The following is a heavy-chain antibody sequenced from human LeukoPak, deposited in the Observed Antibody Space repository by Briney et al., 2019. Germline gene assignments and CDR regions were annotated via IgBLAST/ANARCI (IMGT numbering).Heavy chain of an antibody. D-gene: IGHD5-12*01. CDR2: IYYSGST. CDR3: ARIRAYSGYLNWFDP. V-gene: IGHV4-39*01. J-gene: IGHJ5*02. CDR1: GGSISSSSYY. Sequence: PSETLSLTCTVSGGSISSSSYYWGWIRQPPGKGLEWIGNIYYSGSTYYSPSLKSRVTISVDTSKNQFSLKLSSVTAADTAVYYCARIRAYSGYLNWFDPWGQGTLVTVSS.